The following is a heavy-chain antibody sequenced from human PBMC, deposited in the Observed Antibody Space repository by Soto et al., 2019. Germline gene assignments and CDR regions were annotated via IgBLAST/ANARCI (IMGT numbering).Heavy chain of an antibody. CDR3: ARGAYYDFWSGYYSYYYYYMDV. D-gene: IGHD3-3*01. CDR1: GYSFTSYW. J-gene: IGHJ6*03. Sequence: GESLKISCKGSGYSFTSYWIGWVRQMPGKGLEWMGIIHPGDSDTRYSPSFQGQVTISADKSISTAYLQWSSLKASDTAMYYCARGAYYDFWSGYYSYYYYYMDVWGKGTTVTVS. V-gene: IGHV5-51*01. CDR2: IHPGDSDT.